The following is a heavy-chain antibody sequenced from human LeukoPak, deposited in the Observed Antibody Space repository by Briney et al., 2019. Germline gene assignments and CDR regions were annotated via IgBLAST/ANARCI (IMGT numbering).Heavy chain of an antibody. Sequence: PGGSLRLSCASSGFIFSAYAMSWVRQAPGKGREWVSAISASGGSTYYADSVQGRFTIFRDNSKNTLYLQMNSLRADDTAVYYCAKSPSAWGDVWGQGTPVTVSS. CDR3: AKSPSAWGDV. J-gene: IGHJ6*02. V-gene: IGHV3-23*01. CDR1: GFIFSAYA. CDR2: ISASGGST. D-gene: IGHD7-27*01.